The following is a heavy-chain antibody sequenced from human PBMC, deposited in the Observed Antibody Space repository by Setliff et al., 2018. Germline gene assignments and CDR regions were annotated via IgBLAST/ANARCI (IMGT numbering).Heavy chain of an antibody. CDR1: EFTFRNYY. J-gene: IGHJ4*02. D-gene: IGHD2-2*01. Sequence: GGSLRLSCAASEFTFRNYYMHWVRQAPGKGLMWVSYIKSDGSNTHYADSVEGRFTISRDNAKNTLYLQMNSLRAEDTAVRYCARGGCSATSCLDYWGQGILVTVSS. V-gene: IGHV3-74*01. CDR2: IKSDGSNT. CDR3: ARGGCSATSCLDY.